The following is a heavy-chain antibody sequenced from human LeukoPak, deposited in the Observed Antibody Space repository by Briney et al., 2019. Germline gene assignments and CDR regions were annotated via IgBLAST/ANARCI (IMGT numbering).Heavy chain of an antibody. Sequence: GGSLRLSCAASGFTFRNYYMTWIRQAPGKGLEWVSYISASGDTIYYGDSVRGRFTISRDNAKNSLYLDMNTLKAEDTAVCYCARDPSWEILSYFDYWGQGTLVTVSS. CDR2: ISASGDTI. CDR1: GFTFRNYY. J-gene: IGHJ4*02. CDR3: ARDPSWEILSYFDY. D-gene: IGHD1-26*01. V-gene: IGHV3-11*04.